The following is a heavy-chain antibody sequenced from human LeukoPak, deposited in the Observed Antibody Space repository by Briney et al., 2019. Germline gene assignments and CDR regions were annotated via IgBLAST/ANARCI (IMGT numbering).Heavy chain of an antibody. V-gene: IGHV1-2*04. D-gene: IGHD3-9*01. CDR3: ARGRRLTGYYDFDY. J-gene: IGHJ4*02. CDR2: INPNSGGT. CDR1: GYTFTGYY. Sequence: GASVKVSCKASGYTFTGYYMHWVRQAPGQGLEWMGWINPNSGGTNYAQKFQGWVTMTRDTSISTAYMELSSLRSEDTAVYYCARGRRLTGYYDFDYWGQGTLVTVSS.